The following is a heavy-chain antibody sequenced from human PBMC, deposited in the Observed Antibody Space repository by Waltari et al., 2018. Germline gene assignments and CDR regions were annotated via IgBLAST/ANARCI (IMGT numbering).Heavy chain of an antibody. Sequence: QVQLQESGPGLVRPSETLSLSCAVSDYSINRGYFWVWIRQPPGKGLEWIGTISHSGSPYYHPSFKSRVIMSVDTSKNQFSLKMTSVTAADTALYYCARQGTSSSFYFDFWGRGTLVIVSS. CDR1: DYSINRGYF. CDR2: ISHSGSP. D-gene: IGHD6-6*01. J-gene: IGHJ4*02. V-gene: IGHV4-38-2*01. CDR3: ARQGTSSSFYFDF.